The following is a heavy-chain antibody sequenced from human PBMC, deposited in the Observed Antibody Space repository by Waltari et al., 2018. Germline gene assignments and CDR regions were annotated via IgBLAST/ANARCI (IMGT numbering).Heavy chain of an antibody. CDR2: IKQDGSEK. D-gene: IGHD6-19*01. CDR3: ATSGWYCFDY. Sequence: EVQLVESGGGLVQPGGSMRLSCAASGFTLRSFWMNWFRQTPGKGREWVAGIKQDGSEKYYADSVKGRFTISRDNAKNSLYLQMNSLRAEDTAVYYCATSGWYCFDYWGQGTLVTVSS. J-gene: IGHJ4*02. CDR1: GFTLRSFW. V-gene: IGHV3-7*01.